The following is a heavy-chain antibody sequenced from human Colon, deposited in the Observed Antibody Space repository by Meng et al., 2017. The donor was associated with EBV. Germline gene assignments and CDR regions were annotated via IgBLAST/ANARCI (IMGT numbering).Heavy chain of an antibody. D-gene: IGHD1-26*01. CDR3: ARGKQDAWELLAY. J-gene: IGHJ4*02. Sequence: QVQRQESGPGLVKPSGSLPLASGVTVVSISSNIRWTWVRQPPGKGLEWIGDIDDSGSTNYNPSLNSRISISLDKSKNHFSLKVNSVTAADTAVYYCARGKQDAWELLAYWGQGALVTVSS. CDR1: VVSISSNIR. V-gene: IGHV4-4*02. CDR2: IDDSGST.